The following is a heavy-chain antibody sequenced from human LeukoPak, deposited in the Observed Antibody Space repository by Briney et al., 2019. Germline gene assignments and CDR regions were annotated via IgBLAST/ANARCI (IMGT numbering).Heavy chain of an antibody. J-gene: IGHJ4*02. Sequence: PGGSLRLSCAASGFTFSSYSMNWVRQAPGKGLEWVSSISSSSSYIYYADSVKGRFTISRDNAKNSLYLQMNSLRAEDTAVYYCARVRSDCGGDCYSGDIFDYWGQGTLVTVSS. CDR2: ISSSSSYI. CDR3: ARVRSDCGGDCYSGDIFDY. D-gene: IGHD2-21*02. V-gene: IGHV3-21*01. CDR1: GFTFSSYS.